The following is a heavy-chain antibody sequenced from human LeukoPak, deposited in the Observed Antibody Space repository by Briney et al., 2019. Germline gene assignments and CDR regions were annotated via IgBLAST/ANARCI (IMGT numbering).Heavy chain of an antibody. CDR1: GGSFSGYY. D-gene: IGHD6-13*01. CDR2: INHSGST. Sequence: SETLSLTCAVYGGSFSGYYWSWIRQPPGKGLEWIGEINHSGSTNYNPSLKSRVTISVDTSKNQFSLKLSSVTAADTAVYYCARAEYSSSWHLYYFDYWGQGTLVTVSS. V-gene: IGHV4-34*01. CDR3: ARAEYSSSWHLYYFDY. J-gene: IGHJ4*02.